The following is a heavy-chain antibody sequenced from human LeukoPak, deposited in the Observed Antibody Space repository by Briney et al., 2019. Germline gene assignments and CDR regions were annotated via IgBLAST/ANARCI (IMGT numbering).Heavy chain of an antibody. J-gene: IGHJ4*02. Sequence: GGSLRLSCATSGFTFSRYGMHWVRQAPGKGLEWVAVIWSDENKKYYADSVKGRFTISRDNSKNTLYLQMNSLRAEDTAVYYCATDRGGAPFDYWGQGTLVTVSS. CDR2: IWSDENKK. V-gene: IGHV3-33*01. CDR1: GFTFSRYG. D-gene: IGHD3-10*01. CDR3: ATDRGGAPFDY.